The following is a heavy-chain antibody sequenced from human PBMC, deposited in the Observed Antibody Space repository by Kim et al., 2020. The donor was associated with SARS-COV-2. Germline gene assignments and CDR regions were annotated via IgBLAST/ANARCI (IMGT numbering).Heavy chain of an antibody. CDR3: ARSRYCTNGVCDYYYYGMDV. V-gene: IGHV6-1*01. Sequence: SQTLSLTCAISGDSVSSNSAAWNWIRQSPSRGLEWLGRTYYRSKWYNDYAVSVKSRITINPDTSKNQFSLQLNSVTPEDTAVYYCARSRYCTNGVCDYYYYGMDVWGQGTTVTVSS. CDR2: TYYRSKWYN. CDR1: GDSVSSNSAA. J-gene: IGHJ6*02. D-gene: IGHD2-8*01.